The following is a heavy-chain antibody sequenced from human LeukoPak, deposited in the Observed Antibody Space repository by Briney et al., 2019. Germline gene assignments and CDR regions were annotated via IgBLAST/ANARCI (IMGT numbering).Heavy chain of an antibody. CDR3: ARAVRGYSYAYLPY. CDR2: ISAYDGNT. D-gene: IGHD5-18*01. J-gene: IGHJ4*02. CDR1: GYTFSSYG. V-gene: IGHV1-18*01. Sequence: ASVKVSCKASGYTFSSYGISWVRQAPGLGLEWMGWISAYDGNTDYAQNLQGRVTMTTDTSTSTAYMELRSLRSDDTAVYYCARAVRGYSYAYLPYWGQGTLVTVSS.